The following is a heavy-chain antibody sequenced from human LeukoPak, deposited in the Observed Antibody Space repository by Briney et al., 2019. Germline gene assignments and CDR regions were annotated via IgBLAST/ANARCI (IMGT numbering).Heavy chain of an antibody. J-gene: IGHJ4*02. CDR1: GFTFSSYG. Sequence: GGSLRLSCAASGFTFSSYGMHWVRQAPGKGLEWVAVIWYGGSNKYYADSVKGRFTISRDNSKNTLYLQMNSLRAEDTAVYYCARDAYGYCSSTSCFGYFDYWGQGTLVTVSS. D-gene: IGHD2-2*01. CDR2: IWYGGSNK. CDR3: ARDAYGYCSSTSCFGYFDY. V-gene: IGHV3-33*01.